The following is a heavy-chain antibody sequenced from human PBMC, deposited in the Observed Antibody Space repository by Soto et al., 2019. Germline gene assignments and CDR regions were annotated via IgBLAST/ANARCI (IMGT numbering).Heavy chain of an antibody. Sequence: GGSLRLSCSASGFTFSSYAMHWVRQAPGKGLEYVSAISSNGGSTYYADSVKGRFTISRDNSKNTLYLQMSSLRAEDTAVYYCVKDRVSPSYYDFWSGYYTSRDWFDPWGQGTLVTVSS. V-gene: IGHV3-64D*08. CDR1: GFTFSSYA. J-gene: IGHJ5*02. CDR2: ISSNGGST. D-gene: IGHD3-3*01. CDR3: VKDRVSPSYYDFWSGYYTSRDWFDP.